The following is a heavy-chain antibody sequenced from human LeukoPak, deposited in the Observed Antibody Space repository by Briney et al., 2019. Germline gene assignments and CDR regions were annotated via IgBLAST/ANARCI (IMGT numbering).Heavy chain of an antibody. Sequence: ASVKVSCKASGYTFIGYYLHWVRQAPGQGLEWMGWINPNSGGTNYAQKFQGRVTMTRDTSISTAYMEVSRLRSDDTAVYYCARVRHLRAVAADEEYFKHWGQGTLVTVSS. CDR3: ARVRHLRAVAADEEYFKH. V-gene: IGHV1-2*02. J-gene: IGHJ1*01. D-gene: IGHD6-19*01. CDR2: INPNSGGT. CDR1: GYTFIGYY.